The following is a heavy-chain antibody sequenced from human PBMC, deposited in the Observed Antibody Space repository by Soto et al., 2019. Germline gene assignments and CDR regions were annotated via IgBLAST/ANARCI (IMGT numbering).Heavy chain of an antibody. J-gene: IGHJ4*02. D-gene: IGHD4-17*01. V-gene: IGHV3-9*02. CDR2: ISSNSATI. CDR3: VKDMKWGGMTTIHYFDS. CDR1: GFIADDYA. Sequence: EVQLVESGGGLVQPGRSLRLSCVASGFIADDYAMHWVRQAPGKGLEWVSGISSNSATINYADSVKGRFTISRDNAKNTLFLQMNSLRPEDTAFYYCVKDMKWGGMTTIHYFDSWGQGTLVTVSS.